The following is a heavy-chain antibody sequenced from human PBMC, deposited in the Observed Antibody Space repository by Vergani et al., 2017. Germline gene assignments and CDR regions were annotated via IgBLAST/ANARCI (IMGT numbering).Heavy chain of an antibody. D-gene: IGHD3-9*01. J-gene: IGHJ4*02. CDR2: ISSSSSYI. V-gene: IGHV3-21*01. CDR3: ARVSRYFAWLLYLDY. Sequence: EVQLVESGGGLVKPGGSLRLSCAASGFTFSSYSMNWVRQAPGKGLEWVSSISSSSSYIYYADSVKGRFTISRDNAKNSLYLQMNSLRAEDTAVYYCARVSRYFAWLLYLDYWGQGTLVTVSS. CDR1: GFTFSSYS.